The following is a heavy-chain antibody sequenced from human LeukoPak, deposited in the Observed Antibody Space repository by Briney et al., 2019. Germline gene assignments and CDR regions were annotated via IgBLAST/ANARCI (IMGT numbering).Heavy chain of an antibody. Sequence: SVTVSCKASGGTFSSYAISWVRQAPGQGLEWMGRIIPILGIANYAQKFQGRVTITADKSTSTAYMELSSLRSEDTAVYYCARIPRDGYNYYWGQGTLVTVSS. J-gene: IGHJ4*02. CDR2: IIPILGIA. D-gene: IGHD5-24*01. CDR3: ARIPRDGYNYY. V-gene: IGHV1-69*04. CDR1: GGTFSSYA.